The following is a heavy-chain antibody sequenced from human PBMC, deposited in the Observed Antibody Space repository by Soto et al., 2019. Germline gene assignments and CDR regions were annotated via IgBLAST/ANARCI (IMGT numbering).Heavy chain of an antibody. J-gene: IGHJ4*02. D-gene: IGHD5-18*01. CDR1: GFTFSSYG. CDR3: ANLPVDTAMVPFDY. V-gene: IGHV3-30*18. CDR2: ISYDGSNK. Sequence: GGSLRLSCAASGFTFSSYGMHWVRQAPGKGLEWVAVISYDGSNKYYADSVKGRFTISRDNSKNTLYLQMNSLRAEDTAVYYCANLPVDTAMVPFDYWGQGTLRTVSS.